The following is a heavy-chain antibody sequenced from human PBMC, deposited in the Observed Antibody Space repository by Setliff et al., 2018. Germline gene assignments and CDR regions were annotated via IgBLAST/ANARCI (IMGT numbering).Heavy chain of an antibody. CDR2: IYPGDSHT. CDR3: ARQKSTGSGNNWFDH. D-gene: IGHD3-10*01. J-gene: IGHJ5*02. V-gene: IGHV5-51*01. CDR1: GYSFSNFW. Sequence: GESLKISCKGSGYSFSNFWIGWVRQMPGKGLEWMGIIYPGDSHTRYSPSFQGQVTMSADKSINTAYLQWSSLKASDTAIYYCARQKSTGSGNNWFDHWGQGTLVTVSS.